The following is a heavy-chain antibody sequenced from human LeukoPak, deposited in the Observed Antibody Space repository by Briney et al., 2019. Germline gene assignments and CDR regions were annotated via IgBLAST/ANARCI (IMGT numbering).Heavy chain of an antibody. J-gene: IGHJ4*02. CDR2: IYSGGST. D-gene: IGHD3-16*02. CDR3: AKDHMITFGGVIVGLDY. CDR1: GFAVSSNY. V-gene: IGHV3-53*01. Sequence: GGSLRLSCAASGFAVSSNYMSWVRQAPGKGLEWVSVIYSGGSTYYADSVKGRFTISRDNSKNTLYLQMNSLRAEDTAVYYCAKDHMITFGGVIVGLDYWGQGTLVTVSS.